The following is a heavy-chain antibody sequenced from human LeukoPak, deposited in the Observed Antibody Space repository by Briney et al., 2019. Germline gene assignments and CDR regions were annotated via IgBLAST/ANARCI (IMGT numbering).Heavy chain of an antibody. CDR3: AKEVGGFDD. Sequence: GGPLRLSCAASGFTFSSYAMSWVRQAPGKGLEWVSSISGSGGSTYYADSVKGRFTISRDNSKNTLFLQMNSLRAEDTAVYFCAKEVGGFDDWGQGTLVTVSS. CDR1: GFTFSSYA. CDR2: ISGSGGST. J-gene: IGHJ4*02. D-gene: IGHD3-10*01. V-gene: IGHV3-23*01.